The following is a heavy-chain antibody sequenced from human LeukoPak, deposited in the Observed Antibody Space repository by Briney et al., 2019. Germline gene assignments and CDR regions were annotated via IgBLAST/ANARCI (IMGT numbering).Heavy chain of an antibody. Sequence: SQTLSLICTVSGGSISSGSYYWSWIRQPAGKGLEWIGRIYTSGSTNYNPSLKSRVTISVDTSKNQFSLKLSSVTAADTAVYYCARGEDYWGQGTLVTVSS. V-gene: IGHV4-61*02. D-gene: IGHD1-26*01. CDR2: IYTSGST. CDR1: GGSISSGSYY. J-gene: IGHJ4*02. CDR3: ARGEDY.